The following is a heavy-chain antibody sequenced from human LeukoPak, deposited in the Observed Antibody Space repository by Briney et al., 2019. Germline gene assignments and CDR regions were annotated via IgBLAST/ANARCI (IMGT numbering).Heavy chain of an antibody. V-gene: IGHV4-59*01. D-gene: IGHD6-19*01. CDR3: ARAPRQWLYYFDY. Sequence: SETLSLTCTVSGGSISSYYWSWIRQPPGKGLEWIGYIYYSGSTNYNPSLKSRVTISVDTSKNQFSLKLSSVTAADTAVYYCARAPRQWLYYFDYWGQGTLVTVSS. CDR1: GGSISSYY. CDR2: IYYSGST. J-gene: IGHJ4*02.